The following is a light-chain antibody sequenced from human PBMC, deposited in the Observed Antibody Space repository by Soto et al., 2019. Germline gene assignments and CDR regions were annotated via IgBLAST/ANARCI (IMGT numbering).Light chain of an antibody. J-gene: IGLJ2*01. CDR3: CSYTSISVL. V-gene: IGLV2-18*02. CDR1: SSDVGSYNR. CDR2: EVN. Sequence: QSALTQPPSVSGSPGQSVTISCTGTSSDVGSYNRVSWYQQPPGTAPKLMIYEVNNRPSGVPDRFSGSKSGNTASLTISGLQAEDEADYYCCSYTSISVLFGGGTKVTVL.